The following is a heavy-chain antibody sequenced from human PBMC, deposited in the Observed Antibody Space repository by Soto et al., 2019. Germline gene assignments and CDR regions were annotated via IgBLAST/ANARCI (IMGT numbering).Heavy chain of an antibody. D-gene: IGHD6-13*01. CDR2: IYYSGNT. V-gene: IGHV4-4*02. Sequence: SETLSLTCAVSGDSISSSYWRSWVRQPPGKGLEWIGEIYYSGNTNYNPSLRSRVTISVDESKNHFSLNLNSVTAADTAVYYCALVEYNSIWYHYWGQGTLVTVSS. J-gene: IGHJ4*02. CDR3: ALVEYNSIWYHY. CDR1: GDSISSSYW.